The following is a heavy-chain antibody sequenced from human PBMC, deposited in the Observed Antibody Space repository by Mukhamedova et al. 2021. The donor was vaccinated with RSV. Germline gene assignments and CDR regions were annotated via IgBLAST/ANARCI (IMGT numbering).Heavy chain of an antibody. CDR2: TWDSGTT. CDR3: ARVQVGSGWYRGPDYFDY. D-gene: IGHD6-19*01. Sequence: STWDSGTTYYNPTLKTRVAISVDTSQNQFSLRMNSVTASDTAIYYCARVQVGSGWYRGPDYFDYWGQGTLVTVSS. V-gene: IGHV4-39*01. J-gene: IGHJ4*02.